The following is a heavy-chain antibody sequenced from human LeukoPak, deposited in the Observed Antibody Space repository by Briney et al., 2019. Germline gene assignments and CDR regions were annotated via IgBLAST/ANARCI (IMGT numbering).Heavy chain of an antibody. D-gene: IGHD2/OR15-2a*01. J-gene: IGHJ4*02. CDR2: IYYSGST. Sequence: SETLSLTCTVSGGSISSGGYYWSWIRQHPGKGLEWIGYIYYSGSTYYNPSLKSRVTISVDTSKNQFSLKLSSVTAADTAVYYCARHDRIIASPLVWGQGILVTVSS. CDR3: ARHDRIIASPLV. CDR1: GGSISSGGYY. V-gene: IGHV4-31*03.